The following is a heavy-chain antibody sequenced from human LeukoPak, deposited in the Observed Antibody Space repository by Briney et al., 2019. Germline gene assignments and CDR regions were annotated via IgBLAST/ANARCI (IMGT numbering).Heavy chain of an antibody. V-gene: IGHV3-23*01. J-gene: IGHJ4*02. Sequence: PGGSLRLSCAASGFPLSSYAMSWVRQASGKGLEWVSATSSSDPGTYYADSVRGRFTISRDNSKSTLSLQMNSLRAEDTAIYYCATYRQVLLPFESWGQGTLVTVSS. CDR3: ATYRQVLLPFES. CDR1: GFPLSSYA. D-gene: IGHD2-8*02. CDR2: TSSSDPGT.